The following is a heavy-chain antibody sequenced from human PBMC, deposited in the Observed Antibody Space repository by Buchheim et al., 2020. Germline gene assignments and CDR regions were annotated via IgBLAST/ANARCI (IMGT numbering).Heavy chain of an antibody. CDR3: ARDPSSSATFDS. Sequence: QVQLQESGPGLVKPSGTLSLTCAVSGGSITSSHWWTWVRQPPGKGLEWIGEIYHTGSTNYRPSLASRVTILVHRSKNQFSLTLRSVTAADTGFYYCARDPSSSATFDSWGQGTL. CDR2: IYHTGST. V-gene: IGHV4-4*02. CDR1: GGSITSSHW. J-gene: IGHJ5*01. D-gene: IGHD2-2*01.